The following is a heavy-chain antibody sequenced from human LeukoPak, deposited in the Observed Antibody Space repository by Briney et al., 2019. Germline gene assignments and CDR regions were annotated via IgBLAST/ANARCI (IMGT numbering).Heavy chain of an antibody. J-gene: IGHJ3*02. Sequence: SETLSLTCTVSGGSISSYYWSWIRQPPGKGLEWIGYIYYSGSTNYNPSLKSRVTISVDTSKNQFSLKLSTVTAADTAVYYCARGMRTAGDAFDIWGQGTMVTVSS. CDR3: ARGMRTAGDAFDI. CDR2: IYYSGST. D-gene: IGHD2-21*02. V-gene: IGHV4-59*01. CDR1: GGSISSYY.